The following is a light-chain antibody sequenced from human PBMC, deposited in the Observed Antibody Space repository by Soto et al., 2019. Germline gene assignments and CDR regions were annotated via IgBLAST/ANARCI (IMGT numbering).Light chain of an antibody. CDR1: SSDIGGYNY. J-gene: IGLJ1*01. CDR2: EVN. V-gene: IGLV2-8*01. Sequence: QSALTQPPSASGSPGQSVTLSCAGTSSDIGGYNYVSWYQQHPVKAPKLMVYEVNKRPSGVPDRFSGSKSGNTASLTVSGVQAEDEADYCCGSYAGSNYVFGTGTKLTVL. CDR3: GSYAGSNYV.